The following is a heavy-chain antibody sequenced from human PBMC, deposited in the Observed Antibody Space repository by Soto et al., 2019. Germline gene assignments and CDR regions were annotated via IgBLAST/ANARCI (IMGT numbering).Heavy chain of an antibody. V-gene: IGHV1-8*01. CDR2: MNPNSGNT. Sequence: GASVKVSCKASGYTFTSYDINWVRQATGQGLEWMGWMNPNSGNTGYAQKFQGRVTMTRNTSISTAYMELSSLRSEDTAVYYCARADIPVLLWFGEFTGTHWFDPWGQGTLVTVSS. D-gene: IGHD3-10*01. CDR1: GYTFTSYD. CDR3: ARADIPVLLWFGEFTGTHWFDP. J-gene: IGHJ5*02.